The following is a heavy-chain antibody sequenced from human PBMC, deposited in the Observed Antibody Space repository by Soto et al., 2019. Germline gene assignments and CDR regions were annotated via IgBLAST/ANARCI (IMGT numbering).Heavy chain of an antibody. Sequence: GESLKISCKGSGYSFTGYWIGWVRQMPGKGLEWMGIIYPGDSDTRYSPSFQGQVTISADKSISTAYLQWSSLKASDTAMYYCARFTIFGVLNASDCSGQGIIGTVAS. D-gene: IGHD3-3*01. V-gene: IGHV5-51*01. CDR2: IYPGDSDT. CDR3: ARFTIFGVLNASDC. CDR1: GYSFTGYW. J-gene: IGHJ4*03.